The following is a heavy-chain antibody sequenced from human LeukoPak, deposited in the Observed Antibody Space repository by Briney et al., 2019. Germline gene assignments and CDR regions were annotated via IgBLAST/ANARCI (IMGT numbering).Heavy chain of an antibody. V-gene: IGHV3-53*01. Sequence: PGGSLRLSCAASGIAVSVNYMSWVRQTPGKGLEWVSFISINTNTFYADSVRGRFTISRDTSKNTLLLQMNSLRDEDSAIYYCAIAQTWEGLFESWGQGTLVTVSS. CDR3: AIAQTWEGLFES. J-gene: IGHJ4*02. CDR2: ISINTNT. D-gene: IGHD1-26*01. CDR1: GIAVSVNY.